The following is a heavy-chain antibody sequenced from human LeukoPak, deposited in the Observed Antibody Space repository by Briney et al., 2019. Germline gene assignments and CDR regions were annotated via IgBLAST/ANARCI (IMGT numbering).Heavy chain of an antibody. J-gene: IGHJ3*02. D-gene: IGHD3-9*01. CDR3: ARSDLYYDILTGYSPDAFDI. CDR2: INHSGST. CDR1: GGSFSGYY. Sequence: SETLSLTCAVYGGSFSGYYWSWIRQPPGKGLEWIGEINHSGSTNYNPSLKSRVTISVDTSKNQFSLKLSSVTAADTAVYYCARSDLYYDILTGYSPDAFDIWGQGTVVTVSS. V-gene: IGHV4-34*01.